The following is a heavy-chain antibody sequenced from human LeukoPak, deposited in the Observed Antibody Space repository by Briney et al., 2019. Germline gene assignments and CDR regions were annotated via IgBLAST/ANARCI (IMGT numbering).Heavy chain of an antibody. CDR3: AKARGLIGGAFDI. CDR2: VSSSGSTI. D-gene: IGHD3-22*01. V-gene: IGHV3-11*01. CDR1: GFTFSDYY. Sequence: GGSLRLSCAASGFTFSDYYMNWIRQAPGKGLECVSYVSSSGSTIYYADSVKGRFTISRDNAKNSLYLQMNSLRAEDTAVYYCAKARGLIGGAFDIWGQGTMVTVSS. J-gene: IGHJ3*02.